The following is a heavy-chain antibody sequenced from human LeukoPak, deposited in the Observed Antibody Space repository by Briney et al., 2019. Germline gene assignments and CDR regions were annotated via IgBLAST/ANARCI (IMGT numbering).Heavy chain of an antibody. Sequence: PGGSLRLSCLASGFTFSTSWLNWVRQAPGKGLEWVGFIRSNLYGGTPEYAASVKGRFTISRDDSNSIAYLEMDSLKTDDTAVYYCTRDQTPYYWGQGTLVTVSS. CDR2: IRSNLYGGTP. J-gene: IGHJ4*02. CDR1: GFTFSTSW. V-gene: IGHV3-49*04. CDR3: TRDQTPYY.